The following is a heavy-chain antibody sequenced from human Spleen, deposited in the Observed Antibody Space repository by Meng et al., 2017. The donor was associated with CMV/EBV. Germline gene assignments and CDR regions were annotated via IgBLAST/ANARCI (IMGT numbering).Heavy chain of an antibody. CDR2: ISGSGGST. CDR1: GFTVSSNY. V-gene: IGHV3-23*04. J-gene: IGHJ4*02. D-gene: IGHD4-17*01. CDR3: ARAYLTTAPYPDY. Sequence: EVRLVESGGGLVHPGGALRLFCAASGFTVSSNYMSWVRQSPGKGLEWVSVISGSGGSTYYADSVKGRFTISRDNSKNTLYLQMNSLRAEDTAVYYCARAYLTTAPYPDYWGQGTLVTVSS.